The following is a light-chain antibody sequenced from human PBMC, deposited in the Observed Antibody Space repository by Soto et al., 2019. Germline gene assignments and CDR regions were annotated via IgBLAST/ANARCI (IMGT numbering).Light chain of an antibody. Sequence: QSALAQPASVSGSPGQSITISCTGITSDVGAYNYVSWYQQHPGKAPKLIIYEVTNRPSGVSTRFSGSKSGNTASLTISGLQPEDEADYYCNSYTTSITLVFGSGTKLTVL. CDR3: NSYTTSITLV. CDR1: TSDVGAYNY. J-gene: IGLJ1*01. V-gene: IGLV2-14*01. CDR2: EVT.